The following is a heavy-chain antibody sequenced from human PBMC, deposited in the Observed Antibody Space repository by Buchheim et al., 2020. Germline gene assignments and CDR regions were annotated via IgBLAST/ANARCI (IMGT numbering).Heavy chain of an antibody. CDR3: ARGSRSGWYLDP. CDR2: INHSGST. Sequence: QVQLQQWGAGLLKPSETLSLTCAVYGGSFSGYYWSWIRQPPGKGLEWIGEINHSGSTNYNPSLKSRVTISVDTSKNQFSLNLGSVTAAGTAVYYCARGSRSGWYLDPWGQGTL. V-gene: IGHV4-34*01. D-gene: IGHD6-19*01. J-gene: IGHJ5*02. CDR1: GGSFSGYY.